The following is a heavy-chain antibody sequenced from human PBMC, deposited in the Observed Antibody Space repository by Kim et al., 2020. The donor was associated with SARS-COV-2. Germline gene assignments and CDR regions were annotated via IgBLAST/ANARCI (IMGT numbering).Heavy chain of an antibody. V-gene: IGHV3-48*02. J-gene: IGHJ3*02. Sequence: GGSLRLSCAASGFTFSSYSMNWVRQAPGKGLEWVSYISSSSSTIYYADSVKGRFTISRDNAKNSLYLQMNSLRDEDTAVYYCARVRHDILKVEGANDAFDIWGQGTMVTVSS. CDR2: ISSSSSTI. CDR1: GFTFSSYS. D-gene: IGHD3-9*01. CDR3: ARVRHDILKVEGANDAFDI.